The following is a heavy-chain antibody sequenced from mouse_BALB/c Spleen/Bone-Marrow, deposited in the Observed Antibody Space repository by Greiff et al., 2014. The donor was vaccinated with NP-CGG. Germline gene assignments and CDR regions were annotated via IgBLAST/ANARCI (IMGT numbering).Heavy chain of an antibody. CDR3: VRQNYDYAWFAY. Sequence: DVKLVESGGGLVQPKGSLKLSCAASGFTFNTYAMNWVRQAPGKGLEWVARIRSKSNNYATYYADSVEDRFTISRDDSQSMLYLQMNNLKTEDTAMYYCVRQNYDYAWFAYWGQGTLVTVSA. CDR2: IRSKSNNYAT. D-gene: IGHD2-4*01. J-gene: IGHJ3*01. V-gene: IGHV10-1*02. CDR1: GFTFNTYA.